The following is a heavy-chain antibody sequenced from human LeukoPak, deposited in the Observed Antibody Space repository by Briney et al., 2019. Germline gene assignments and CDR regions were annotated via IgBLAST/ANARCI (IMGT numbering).Heavy chain of an antibody. D-gene: IGHD3-22*01. CDR1: GITLSNYG. CDR2: ISDSGGGT. CDR3: AKRGVVIRVILVGFHKEAYYFDS. V-gene: IGHV3-23*01. J-gene: IGHJ4*02. Sequence: GGSLRLSCAVSGITLSNYGMSWVRQAPGKGLEWVAGISDSGGGTNYADSVKGRFAISRDNPRNTLYLQMNSLRAEDTAVYFCAKRGVVIRVILVGFHKEAYYFDSWGQGALVTVSS.